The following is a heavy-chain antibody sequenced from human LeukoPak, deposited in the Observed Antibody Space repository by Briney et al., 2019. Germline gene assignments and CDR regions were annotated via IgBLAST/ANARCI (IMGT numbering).Heavy chain of an antibody. CDR3: ASESPLYYDGNSGF. V-gene: IGHV3-53*01. Sequence: PGGSLRLSCAVSGFTVSTNYMSWVRQAPGKGLEWVSGIYGGDSTYYADSVKGRFTISRDNSKNTLYLQMSSLRAEDTAVYYCASESPLYYDGNSGFWGQGALVTVSS. CDR2: IYGGDST. J-gene: IGHJ4*02. D-gene: IGHD4-23*01. CDR1: GFTVSTNY.